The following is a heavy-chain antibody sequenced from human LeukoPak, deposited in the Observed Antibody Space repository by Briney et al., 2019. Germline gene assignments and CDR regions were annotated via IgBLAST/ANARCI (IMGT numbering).Heavy chain of an antibody. J-gene: IGHJ5*02. D-gene: IGHD3-22*01. Sequence: SETLSLTCTVSGGSISSGSYYWSWIRQPAGKGLEWIGRIYTSGSTNYNPSLKSRVTISVDTSKNQFSLKLSSVTAADTAVYYCARGDYYDGSGYYRNWFDPWGQGTLVTVSS. CDR1: GGSISSGSYY. CDR2: IYTSGST. V-gene: IGHV4-61*02. CDR3: ARGDYYDGSGYYRNWFDP.